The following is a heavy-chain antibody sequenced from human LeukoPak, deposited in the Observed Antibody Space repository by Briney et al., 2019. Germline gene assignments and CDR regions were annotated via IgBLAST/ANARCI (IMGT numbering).Heavy chain of an antibody. J-gene: IGHJ5*02. Sequence: SVKVSCKASGGTFSSYAISWVRQAPGQGLEWMGGIIPIFGTANYAQKFQGRVTITTDESTSTAYMELSSLRSEDTAVYYCARDVVVGAYNWFDPWSQGTLVTVSS. CDR3: ARDVVVGAYNWFDP. D-gene: IGHD1-26*01. V-gene: IGHV1-69*05. CDR1: GGTFSSYA. CDR2: IIPIFGTA.